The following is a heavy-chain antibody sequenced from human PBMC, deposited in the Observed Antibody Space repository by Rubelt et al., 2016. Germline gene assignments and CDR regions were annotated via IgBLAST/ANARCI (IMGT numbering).Heavy chain of an antibody. D-gene: IGHD2-15*01. V-gene: IGHV1-24*01. CDR2: FDPEDGET. J-gene: IGHJ4*02. Sequence: QVQLVQSGAEVKKPGASVKVSCKVSGYTLTELSMHWVRQAPGKGLEWMGGFDPEDGETIYAQKFQGRFTMTADTSTATAYMELSSLRSEDTAVYYCATVSCSGGSCYSLSLGYWGQGTLVTVSS. CDR1: GYTLTELS. CDR3: ATVSCSGGSCYSLSLGY.